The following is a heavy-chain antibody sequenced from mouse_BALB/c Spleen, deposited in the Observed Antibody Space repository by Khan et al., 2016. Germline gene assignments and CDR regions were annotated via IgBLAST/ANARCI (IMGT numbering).Heavy chain of an antibody. D-gene: IGHD2-14*01. Sequence: QVQLQQPGAELVKPGASVKLSCKASGYTFTSYWMHWVKQRPGQGLEWIGEIDPSDSYTNYNQKFKGKATLTVDKSSSTAYMQLSSLTSEDSAVYYAARSVYYRYAWFAYWGQGTLVTVSA. CDR3: ARSVYYRYAWFAY. V-gene: IGHV1-69*02. CDR1: GYTFTSYW. CDR2: IDPSDSYT. J-gene: IGHJ3*01.